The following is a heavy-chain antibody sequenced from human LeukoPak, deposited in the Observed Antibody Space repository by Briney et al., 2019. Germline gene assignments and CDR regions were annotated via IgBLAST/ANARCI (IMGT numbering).Heavy chain of an antibody. V-gene: IGHV1-69*04. CDR1: GGTFSSYT. Sequence: SVKVSCKASGGTFSSYTISWVRQAPGQGLEWMGRIIPILGIANYAQKFQGRVTITADESTSTAYMELSSLRSEDTAVYYCARDDIVVVPATNYYYYMDVWGKGTTVTVSS. CDR3: ARDDIVVVPATNYYYYMDV. D-gene: IGHD2-2*01. CDR2: IIPILGIA. J-gene: IGHJ6*03.